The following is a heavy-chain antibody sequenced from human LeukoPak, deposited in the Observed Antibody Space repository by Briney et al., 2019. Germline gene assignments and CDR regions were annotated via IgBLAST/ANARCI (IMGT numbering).Heavy chain of an antibody. J-gene: IGHJ6*02. CDR1: GGSFSGYC. CDR2: INHSGST. Sequence: SETLSLTCAVYGGSFSGYCWSWIRQPPGKGLEWIGEINHSGSTNYNPSLKSRVTISVDTSKNQFSLKLSSVTAADTAVYYCARGGVVVPAASFSYYYYGMDVWGQGTTVTVSS. CDR3: ARGGVVVPAASFSYYYYGMDV. D-gene: IGHD2-2*01. V-gene: IGHV4-34*01.